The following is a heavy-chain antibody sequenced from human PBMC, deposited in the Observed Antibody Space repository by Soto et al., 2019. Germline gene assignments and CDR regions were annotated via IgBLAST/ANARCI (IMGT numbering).Heavy chain of an antibody. CDR1: GFTFSSYW. D-gene: IGHD3-3*01. CDR3: ARDGAYYDFWSGYYTGNRSPPPDY. CDR2: INSDGSST. V-gene: IGHV3-74*01. Sequence: GGSLRLSCAASGFTFSSYWMHWVRQAPGKGLVWVSRINSDGSSTSYADSVKGRFTISRDNAKNTLYLQMNSLRAEDTAVYYCARDGAYYDFWSGYYTGNRSPPPDYWGQGTLVTVSS. J-gene: IGHJ4*02.